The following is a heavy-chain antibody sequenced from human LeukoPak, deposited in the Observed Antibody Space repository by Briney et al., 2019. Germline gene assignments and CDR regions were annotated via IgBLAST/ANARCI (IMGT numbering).Heavy chain of an antibody. Sequence: GGSLRLSCAASGFTFTNAWMSWVRQAPGKGLEWVGRIKSKTDGGTADYAAPVKGRFTISRDDSKNTLYLQMNSLKTEDTAVYYCIRYYYDSSGYLYYFDYWGQGTLVTVSS. V-gene: IGHV3-15*01. CDR2: IKSKTDGGTA. D-gene: IGHD3-22*01. J-gene: IGHJ4*02. CDR3: IRYYYDSSGYLYYFDY. CDR1: GFTFTNAW.